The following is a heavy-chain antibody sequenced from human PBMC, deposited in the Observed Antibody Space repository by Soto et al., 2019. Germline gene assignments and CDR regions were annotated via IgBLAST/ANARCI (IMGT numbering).Heavy chain of an antibody. V-gene: IGHV1-46*02. D-gene: IGHD2-15*01. CDR1: GYTFENYY. J-gene: IGHJ6*02. CDR3: ARELQFPHQETGMDV. Sequence: QVHLVQSGAAVKKPGASVKVSCKASGYTFENYYVHWVRQAPGQGLEWLAMIDPTGGRTTCAQKFQDRVTVTRDTSTSTVYMELSSLRSNATALYYCARELQFPHQETGMDVWGQGTTVTVSS. CDR2: IDPTGGRT.